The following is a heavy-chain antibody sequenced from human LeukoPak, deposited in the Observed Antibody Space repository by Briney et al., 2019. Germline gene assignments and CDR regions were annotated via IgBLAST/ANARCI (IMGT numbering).Heavy chain of an antibody. CDR3: ARGRVSSSTWYSTYYYYFYMDV. V-gene: IGHV4-59*01. J-gene: IGHJ6*03. D-gene: IGHD1-1*01. CDR1: DDSITMYY. CDR2: VDHTGST. Sequence: SEALSLTCTVSDDSITMYYWTWIRQPPGKGLEWIGYVDHTGSTNFNPSLNGRVSISRDTSKNLFSLRLRSVTAADTAVYFCARGRVSSSTWYSTYYYYFYMDVWGKGTTVTVSS.